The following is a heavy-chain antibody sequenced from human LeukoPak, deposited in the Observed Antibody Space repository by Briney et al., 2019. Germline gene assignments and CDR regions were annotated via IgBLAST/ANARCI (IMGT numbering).Heavy chain of an antibody. CDR2: ITGSGSSK. Sequence: PGGSLRLSCAASGFIFSSYVMSWVRQAPGKGLEWVSGITGSGSSKYYADSLKGRFTISRDNSKNTLYLQMNSLRAEHTAVYYCDPGSGYYCLDYFDYWGQGTLVTVSS. D-gene: IGHD3-22*01. CDR1: GFIFSSYV. CDR3: DPGSGYYCLDYFDY. J-gene: IGHJ4*02. V-gene: IGHV3-23*01.